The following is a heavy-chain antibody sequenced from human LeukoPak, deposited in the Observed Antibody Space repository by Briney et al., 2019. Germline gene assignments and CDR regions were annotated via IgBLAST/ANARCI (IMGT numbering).Heavy chain of an antibody. CDR2: IYYSGST. V-gene: IGHV4-39*07. CDR1: GGSISSSSYY. Sequence: SETLSLTCTVSGGSISSSSYYWGWIRQPPGKGLEWIGSIYYSGSTYYNPSLKSRVTITVDTSKNQFSLKLSSVPAADTAVYYCARRYGGFDYWGQGTLVTVSS. J-gene: IGHJ4*02. CDR3: ARRYGGFDY. D-gene: IGHD4/OR15-4a*01.